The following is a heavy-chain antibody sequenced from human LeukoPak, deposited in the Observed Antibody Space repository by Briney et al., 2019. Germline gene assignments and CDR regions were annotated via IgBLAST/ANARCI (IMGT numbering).Heavy chain of an antibody. CDR3: VHRTTVTSFDY. D-gene: IGHD4-17*01. V-gene: IGHV2-5*02. Sequence: ESGPTLVQPTQTLTLTYTFSGFSLPTSGGVVGWVRQPPGKALEWVAFIYGDDNKRYSPSLKSRLTITKDTSKNQVVLTMTNVDPVDTATYYCVHRTTVTSFDYWGQGTLVTVSS. J-gene: IGHJ4*02. CDR1: GFSLPTSGGV. CDR2: IYGDDNK.